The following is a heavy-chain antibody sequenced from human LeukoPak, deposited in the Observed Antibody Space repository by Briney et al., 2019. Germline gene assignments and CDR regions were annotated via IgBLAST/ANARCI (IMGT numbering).Heavy chain of an antibody. D-gene: IGHD3-10*01. J-gene: IGHJ5*02. Sequence: PGGSPRLPCAASGSTFSDYHMSWTPQPPGRGREWVSYISSSGSTIYYADSVKGRFTISRDNAKNSLYLQMNSLRAEDTAVYYCARGRDYYTWGQGTLVTVSS. CDR1: GSTFSDYH. V-gene: IGHV3-11*01. CDR3: ARGRDYYT. CDR2: ISSSGSTI.